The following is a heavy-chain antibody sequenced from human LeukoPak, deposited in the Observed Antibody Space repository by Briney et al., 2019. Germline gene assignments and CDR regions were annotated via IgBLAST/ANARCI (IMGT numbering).Heavy chain of an antibody. CDR1: GFTFSSYW. CDR2: IKQDGSEK. CDR3: AKAQGYSGYDFYFDY. D-gene: IGHD5-12*01. Sequence: GGSLRLSCAASGFTFSSYWMSWVRQAPGKGLEWVANIKQDGSEKYYVDSVKGRFTISRDNAKNSLYLQMNSLRAEDTAVYYCAKAQGYSGYDFYFDYWGQGTLVTVSS. J-gene: IGHJ4*02. V-gene: IGHV3-7*01.